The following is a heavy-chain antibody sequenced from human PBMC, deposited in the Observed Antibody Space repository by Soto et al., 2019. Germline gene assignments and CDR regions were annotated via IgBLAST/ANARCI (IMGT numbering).Heavy chain of an antibody. CDR3: ARGWMGQYFDY. D-gene: IGHD1-1*01. V-gene: IGHV3-20*01. CDR1: GFTFADYG. Sequence: EVQLVESGGGVVRPGGSLRLSCAASGFTFADYGMSWGRQAPGKGLEWVSGIRWNGATTGYADSVKGRFAMSRDNDKNSLDLQMRSLRVEDTAVYHCARGWMGQYFDYWGQGILVTVSS. J-gene: IGHJ4*02. CDR2: IRWNGATT.